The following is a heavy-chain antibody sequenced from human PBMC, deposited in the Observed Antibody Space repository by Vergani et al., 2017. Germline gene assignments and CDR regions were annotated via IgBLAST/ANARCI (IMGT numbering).Heavy chain of an antibody. J-gene: IGHJ4*02. CDR2: IIPILGIA. CDR3: ASGPTHRYGYNDDY. D-gene: IGHD5-24*01. CDR1: GGTFSSYT. V-gene: IGHV1-69*02. Sequence: QVQLVQSGAEVKKPGSSVKVSCKASGGTFSSYTISWVRQAPGQGLEWMGRIIPILGIANYAQKFQGRVTITADKSTSTAYMELSSLRSEDTPVYYCASGPTHRYGYNDDYWGQGTLVTVSS.